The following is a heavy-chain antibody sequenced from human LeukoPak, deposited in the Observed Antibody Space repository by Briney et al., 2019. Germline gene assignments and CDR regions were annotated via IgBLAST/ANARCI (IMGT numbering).Heavy chain of an antibody. CDR3: ARDLSGIAVAGSFDY. CDR1: GGSISSYY. D-gene: IGHD6-19*01. Sequence: SETLSLTCTVSGGSISSYYWSWIRQPAGKGLEWIGRIYTSGSTNYNPSLKSRVTMSVDTSKNQSSLKLSSVTAADTAVYYCARDLSGIAVAGSFDYWGQGTLVTVSS. J-gene: IGHJ4*02. CDR2: IYTSGST. V-gene: IGHV4-4*07.